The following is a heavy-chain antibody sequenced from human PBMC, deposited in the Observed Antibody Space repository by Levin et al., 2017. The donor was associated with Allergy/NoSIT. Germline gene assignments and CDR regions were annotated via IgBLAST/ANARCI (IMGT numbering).Heavy chain of an antibody. CDR3: ARGSGSSRPYYFDF. CDR1: GFTFNNHV. CDR2: ISTDGAGT. Sequence: GGSLRLSCAAPGFTFNNHVWSWVRQAPGQGLDWISAISTDGAGTYYADSVKGRFTISRDNSKNTVFLQMNSLRVDDTAVYYCARGSGSSRPYYFDFWGQGTLVTVSS. D-gene: IGHD6-13*01. V-gene: IGHV3-23*01. J-gene: IGHJ4*02.